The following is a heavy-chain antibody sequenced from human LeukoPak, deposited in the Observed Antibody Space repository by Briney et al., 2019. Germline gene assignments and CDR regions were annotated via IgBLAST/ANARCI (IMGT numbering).Heavy chain of an antibody. J-gene: IGHJ4*02. V-gene: IGHV3-64*02. CDR1: GFTFSSSA. CDR2: ISSDGGRV. Sequence: GGSLRLSCAASGFTFSSSAMHWVRQAPGKRLETVSAISSDGGRVYYGDSVKGRFTISRDNSKNTLYLQMGSLRAEDMAVYYCARWVGTQLVFWGQGTLVTVSS. CDR3: ARWVGTQLVF. D-gene: IGHD1-14*01.